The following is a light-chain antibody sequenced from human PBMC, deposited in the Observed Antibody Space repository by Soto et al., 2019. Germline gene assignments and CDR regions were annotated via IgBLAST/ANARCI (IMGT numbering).Light chain of an antibody. Sequence: EIVLTQSPGTLSLSPGERATLSCRASQSVSSSYLAWYQQKPGQAPRLLIYGASSRATGIPDRFSCSGSGTDFTLTISRLEPEEFAMYYCQQYGSSPHTFGQGTKLEIK. J-gene: IGKJ2*01. CDR2: GAS. CDR3: QQYGSSPHT. V-gene: IGKV3-20*01. CDR1: QSVSSSY.